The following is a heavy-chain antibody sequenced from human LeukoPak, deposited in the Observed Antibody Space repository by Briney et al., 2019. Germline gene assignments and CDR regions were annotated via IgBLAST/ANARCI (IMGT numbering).Heavy chain of an antibody. CDR1: GYTFTGYW. CDR3: ARDSPSLRYFGWSERWGISIDY. Sequence: ASVKVSCKASGYTFTGYWMHWVRQGPGQGLEWMGWINPNSGSTNYAHNFQGRVTMTRDTSISTAYMELSSLRSDDTAVYYCARDSPSLRYFGWSERWGISIDYWGQGTLVTVSS. V-gene: IGHV1-2*02. CDR2: INPNSGST. D-gene: IGHD3-9*01. J-gene: IGHJ4*02.